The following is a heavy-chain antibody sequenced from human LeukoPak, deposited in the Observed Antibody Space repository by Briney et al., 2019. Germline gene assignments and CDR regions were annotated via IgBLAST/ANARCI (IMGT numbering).Heavy chain of an antibody. D-gene: IGHD4-17*01. CDR2: INPNSGGT. V-gene: IGHV1-2*02. CDR1: GYTFTGYY. Sequence: GASVKVSCKASGYTFTGYYMHRVRQAPGQGLEWMGWINPNSGGTNYAQKFQGRVTMTRDTSISTAYMELSRLRSDDTAVYYCARVPDYGDYWATQKFDYWGQGTLVTVSS. CDR3: ARVPDYGDYWATQKFDY. J-gene: IGHJ4*02.